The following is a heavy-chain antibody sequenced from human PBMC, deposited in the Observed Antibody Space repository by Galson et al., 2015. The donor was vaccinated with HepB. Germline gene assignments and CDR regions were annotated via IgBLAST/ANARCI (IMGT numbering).Heavy chain of an antibody. CDR3: ASLVAYYYFGMDV. J-gene: IGHJ6*04. CDR2: INSDGSST. Sequence: SLRLSCAASGFTFSKYWMYWVRQAPGKGLVWVSRINSDGSSTTYADSVKGRFTVSRDNAKNTLYLQMNSLRVEDTAVYYCASLVAYYYFGMDVWGEGTTVTVSS. D-gene: IGHD2-15*01. CDR1: GFTFSKYW. V-gene: IGHV3-74*01.